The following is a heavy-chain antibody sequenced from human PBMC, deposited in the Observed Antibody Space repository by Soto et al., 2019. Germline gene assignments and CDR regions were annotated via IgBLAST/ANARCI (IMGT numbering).Heavy chain of an antibody. D-gene: IGHD5-12*01. V-gene: IGHV6-1*01. CDR3: ARDFHTENIVATVGGNWFDP. CDR2: TYYRSKWYN. J-gene: IGHJ5*02. CDR1: GDSVSSNSAA. Sequence: PSQTLSLTCAISGDSVSSNSAAWNWIRQSPSRGLEWLGRTYYRSKWYNDYAVSVKSRITINPDTSKNQFSLQLNSVTPEDTAVYYCARDFHTENIVATVGGNWFDPWGQGTLVTVSS.